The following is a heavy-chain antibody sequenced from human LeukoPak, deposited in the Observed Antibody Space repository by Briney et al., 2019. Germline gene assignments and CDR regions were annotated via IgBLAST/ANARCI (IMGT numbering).Heavy chain of an antibody. CDR2: IYYSGST. CDR1: GGSISSGDYY. J-gene: IGHJ5*02. V-gene: IGHV4-30-4*01. CDR3: ASSSSAMVREVINWFDP. Sequence: SQTLSLTCTVSGGSISSGDYYWSWIRQPPGKGLEWIGYIYYSGSTYYNPPLKSRVTISVDTSKNQFSLKLSSVTAADTAVYYCASSSSAMVREVINWFDPWGQGTLVTVSS. D-gene: IGHD3-10*01.